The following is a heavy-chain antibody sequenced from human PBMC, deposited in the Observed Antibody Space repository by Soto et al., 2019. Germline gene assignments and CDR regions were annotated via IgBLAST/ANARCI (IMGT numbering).Heavy chain of an antibody. CDR2: ISPYNGDT. D-gene: IGHD6-13*01. J-gene: IGHJ4*02. Sequence: ASVKVSCKASGYTFTNHGISWVRQAPGEGLEWMGWISPYNGDTNNAQKFQGRVTMTTDTPTNTGFMELTRLTSDDTAVYYCARRGISSSEGLDYWGQGTLVTVSS. CDR3: ARRGISSSEGLDY. V-gene: IGHV1-18*01. CDR1: GYTFTNHG.